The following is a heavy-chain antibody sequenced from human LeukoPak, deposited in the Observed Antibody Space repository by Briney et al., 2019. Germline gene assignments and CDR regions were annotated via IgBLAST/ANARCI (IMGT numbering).Heavy chain of an antibody. Sequence: PSETLSLTCTVSGGSISSYYWSWIRQPPGKGLEWIGYIYYSGSTNHNPSLKSRVTISVDTSKNQFSLKLSSVTAADTAVYYCARSVPQPIAARPSYAFDIWGQGTMVTVSS. D-gene: IGHD6-6*01. CDR3: ARSVPQPIAARPSYAFDI. J-gene: IGHJ3*02. CDR1: GGSISSYY. CDR2: IYYSGST. V-gene: IGHV4-59*01.